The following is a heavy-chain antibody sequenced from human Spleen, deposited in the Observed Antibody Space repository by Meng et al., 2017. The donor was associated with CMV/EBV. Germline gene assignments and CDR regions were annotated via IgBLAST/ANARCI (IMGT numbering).Heavy chain of an antibody. Sequence: SFSGYYWSWNRQPPGKGLEWIGEINHSGSTNYNPSLKSRVTISVDTSKNQFSLKLSSVTAADTAVYYCARGGLYAGYSSSWRRGDFDYWGQGTLVTVSS. V-gene: IGHV4-34*01. J-gene: IGHJ4*02. CDR3: ARGGLYAGYSSSWRRGDFDY. D-gene: IGHD6-13*01. CDR2: INHSGST. CDR1: SFSGYY.